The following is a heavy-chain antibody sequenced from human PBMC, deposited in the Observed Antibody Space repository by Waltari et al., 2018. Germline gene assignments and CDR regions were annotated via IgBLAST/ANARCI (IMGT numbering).Heavy chain of an antibody. CDR1: GFTVSSNY. CDR3: ASSGYSSSWFDY. J-gene: IGHJ4*02. Sequence: EVQLVESGGGLIQPGGSLRLSCAASGFTVSSNYMSWIRQAPGKGLEWVSVSYSGGSTYYADSVKGRFTISRDNSKNTLYLQMNSLRAEDTAVYYCASSGYSSSWFDYWGQGTLVTVSS. V-gene: IGHV3-53*01. D-gene: IGHD6-13*01. CDR2: SYSGGST.